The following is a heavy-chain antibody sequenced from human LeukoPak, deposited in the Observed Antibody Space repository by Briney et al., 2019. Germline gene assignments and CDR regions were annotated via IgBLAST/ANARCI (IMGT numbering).Heavy chain of an antibody. D-gene: IGHD3-3*01. CDR2: IIPIFGTA. CDR3: ARGARRFLEGLVGDYFYYMDV. CDR1: GGTFSSYA. Sequence: SVKVSCKASGGTFSSYAISWVRQAPGQGLEWMGGIIPIFGTANYAQKFQGRVTITADESTSTAYMELSSLRSEDTAVYYCARGARRFLEGLVGDYFYYMDVSGKGTTVTVSS. J-gene: IGHJ6*03. V-gene: IGHV1-69*13.